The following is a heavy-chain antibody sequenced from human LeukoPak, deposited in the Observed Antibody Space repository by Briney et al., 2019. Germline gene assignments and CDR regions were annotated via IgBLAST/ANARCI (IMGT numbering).Heavy chain of an antibody. CDR2: ISWNSGSI. J-gene: IGHJ4*02. V-gene: IGHV3-9*01. Sequence: GGSLRLSCAGSGFIFNNYAMHWVRQPPGKGLEWVSGISWNSGSIGYADSVKGRFTISRDNAKNSLYLQMNSLRAEDTALYYCAKDKGYSSGWFDYWGQGTLVTVSS. D-gene: IGHD6-19*01. CDR3: AKDKGYSSGWFDY. CDR1: GFIFNNYA.